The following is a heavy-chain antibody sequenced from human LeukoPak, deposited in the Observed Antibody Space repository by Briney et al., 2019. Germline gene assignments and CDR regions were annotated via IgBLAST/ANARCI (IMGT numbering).Heavy chain of an antibody. CDR3: ARDRRPSVKYVYYNWDV. CDR1: GFPFSTYS. J-gene: IGHJ6*02. CDR2: ISGSSDYI. V-gene: IGHV3-21*01. D-gene: IGHD5-24*01. Sequence: GGSLKLSCAASGFPFSTYSMNWVRQAPGKGLEWVSSISGSSDYIYYADSVKGRFTISRDNAKNSLYLQINSLRAEDTAVYYCARDRRPSVKYVYYNWDVWGQGTTVTVSS.